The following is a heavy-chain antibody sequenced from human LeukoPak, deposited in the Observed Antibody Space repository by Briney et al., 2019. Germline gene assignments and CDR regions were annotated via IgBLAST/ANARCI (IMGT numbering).Heavy chain of an antibody. CDR1: GGSISSGDYY. CDR2: IYYSGST. J-gene: IGHJ4*02. CDR3: ARDVGAAAGTALRY. D-gene: IGHD6-13*01. V-gene: IGHV4-30-4*01. Sequence: SETLSLTCTVSGGSISSGDYYWSWIRQPPGTGLEWIGYIYYSGSTYYNPSLKSRVTISVDTSKNQFSLKLSSVTAADTAVYYCARDVGAAAGTALRYWGQGTLVTVSS.